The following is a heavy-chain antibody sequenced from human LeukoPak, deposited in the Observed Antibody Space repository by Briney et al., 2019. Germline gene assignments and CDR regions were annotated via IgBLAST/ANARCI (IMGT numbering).Heavy chain of an antibody. V-gene: IGHV1-2*02. D-gene: IGHD6-13*01. J-gene: IGHJ4*02. CDR1: EYTFSVYH. CDR3: ALIPGGSWAFDF. Sequence: ASVKLSCTSSEYTFSVYHIHWVRLAPAHGLEWMAWINPKSGDNNYAQKFQGRVTMTRDTSISTVYMEVDSLKFDDTAVYYCALIPGGSWAFDFWGQGTLVPVSS. CDR2: INPKSGDN.